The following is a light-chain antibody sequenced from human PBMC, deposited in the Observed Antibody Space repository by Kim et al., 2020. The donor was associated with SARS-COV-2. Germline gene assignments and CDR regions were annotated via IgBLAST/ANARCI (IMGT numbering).Light chain of an antibody. V-gene: IGLV1-44*01. Sequence: GQEVTISCYGSSSNIGSNTVNWYQQLPGTAPKLLIYSNNQRPSGVPDRFSGSKSGTSASLAISGVQSEDEADYYCAAWDDSLNGVVFGGGTQLTVL. J-gene: IGLJ2*01. CDR2: SNN. CDR1: SSNIGSNT. CDR3: AAWDDSLNGVV.